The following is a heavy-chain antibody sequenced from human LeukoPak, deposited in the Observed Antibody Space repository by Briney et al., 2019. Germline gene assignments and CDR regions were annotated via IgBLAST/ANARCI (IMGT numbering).Heavy chain of an antibody. CDR2: IYYSGSA. Sequence: SETLSLTCTVSGGSISSYYWSWIRQPPGKGLEWIGYIYYSGSANYNSSLKSRVTISVDTSNNQFSLKLSSVTAADTAVYYCARDASNWNDVGYFDYWGQGTLVTVSS. D-gene: IGHD1-20*01. J-gene: IGHJ4*02. CDR3: ARDASNWNDVGYFDY. CDR1: GGSISSYY. V-gene: IGHV4-59*01.